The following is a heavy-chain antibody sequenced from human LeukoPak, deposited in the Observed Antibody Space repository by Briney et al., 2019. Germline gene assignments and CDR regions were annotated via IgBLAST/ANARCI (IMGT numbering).Heavy chain of an antibody. CDR2: ISSSSSYI. J-gene: IGHJ6*03. Sequence: GGSLRLSCAGSGFTLSSYSMDWVRQAPGKGLEWVSSISSSSSYIYYADSVKGRFTISRDNAKNSLYLQMNGLRAEDTAVYYCAREHDGSYYYYYMDVWGKGTTVTVSS. CDR1: GFTLSSYS. CDR3: AREHDGSYYYYYMDV. V-gene: IGHV3-21*01.